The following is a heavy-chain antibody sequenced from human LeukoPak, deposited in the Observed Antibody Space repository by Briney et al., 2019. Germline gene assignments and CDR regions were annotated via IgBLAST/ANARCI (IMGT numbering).Heavy chain of an antibody. D-gene: IGHD2-21*02. CDR1: GFTVSSNY. Sequence: GGSLRLSCAASGFTVSSNYMSWVRQAPGKGLEWVSVIYSGGSTSYADSVKGRFTISRDNSKNTLYLQMNSLRAEDTAVYYCAREQKVVAAIRDYYYGMDVWGQGTTVTVSS. J-gene: IGHJ6*02. CDR2: IYSGGST. CDR3: AREQKVVAAIRDYYYGMDV. V-gene: IGHV3-66*01.